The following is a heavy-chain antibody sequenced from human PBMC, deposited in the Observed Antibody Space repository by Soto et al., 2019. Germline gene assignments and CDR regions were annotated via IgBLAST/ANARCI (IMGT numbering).Heavy chain of an antibody. V-gene: IGHV4-30-2*01. CDR2: MYHSGST. CDR1: SGSISSGGYS. CDR3: ARVTDD. J-gene: IGHJ4*02. Sequence: SVTRSLACAVGSGSISSGGYSWSWIRQPPGKGLEWIGYMYHSGSTYYNPSLKSRVTISIDRSKNQFSLKLSSVTAADTAVYYCARVTDDWGQGSLGTASS.